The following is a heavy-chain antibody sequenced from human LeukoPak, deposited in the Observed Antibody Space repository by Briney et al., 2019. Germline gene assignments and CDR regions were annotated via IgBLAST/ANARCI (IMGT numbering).Heavy chain of an antibody. CDR3: AKDRDPPYIGNSYGYYSDY. V-gene: IGHV3-9*01. Sequence: GGSLRLSCAASGFSFSDYAMHWVRQAPGKGLEWVSGISWNSGSIGYADFAKGRFTISRDNARNSLFLQMNTLKPEDTALYYCAKDRDPPYIGNSYGYYSDYWGQGTLVTVSS. J-gene: IGHJ4*02. CDR2: ISWNSGSI. D-gene: IGHD5-18*01. CDR1: GFSFSDYA.